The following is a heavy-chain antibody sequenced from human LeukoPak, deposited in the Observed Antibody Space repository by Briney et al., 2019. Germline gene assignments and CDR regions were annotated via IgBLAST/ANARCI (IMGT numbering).Heavy chain of an antibody. D-gene: IGHD4-23*01. V-gene: IGHV3-73*01. J-gene: IGHJ4*02. CDR3: TRITDDYGGKIADY. CDR1: GFTFSGSA. Sequence: GGSLRLSCAASGFTFSGSAMRWVRQASGKGLEWVGRIRSKANSYATAYAASVKGRFTISRDDSKNTAFLQMNSLKTEDTAVYYCTRITDDYGGKIADYWGQGTLVTVSS. CDR2: IRSKANSYAT.